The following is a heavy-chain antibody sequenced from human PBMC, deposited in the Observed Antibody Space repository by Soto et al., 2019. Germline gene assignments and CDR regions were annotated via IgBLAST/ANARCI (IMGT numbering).Heavy chain of an antibody. J-gene: IGHJ3*02. CDR1: GGSISSDYYS. CDR2: IYHGGST. Sequence: QVQLQESGSGLVKPSETLSLTCAVSGGSISSDYYSWSWIRQPPGKDLEWIGYIYHGGSTYYNPSLRSRVTLSVDTSKNHFSLRLTSVTAADTAVYSGARLTRLRNDAFDIWGQGTLVAVSS. CDR3: ARLTRLRNDAFDI. D-gene: IGHD3-16*01. V-gene: IGHV4-30-2*01.